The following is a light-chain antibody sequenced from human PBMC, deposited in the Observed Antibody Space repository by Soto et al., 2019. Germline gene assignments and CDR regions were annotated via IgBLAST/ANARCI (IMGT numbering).Light chain of an antibody. CDR3: QASYRTLWN. CDR1: QSISSY. Sequence: DIQMTQSPSSLSASVGDRVTITCRASQSISSYLNWYQQKPGKAPKLLIYAASSLQSGVPSRFRGCGSGTDFTPAISGRQPEDFATYYGQASYRTLWNFGQGTMVEGK. V-gene: IGKV1-39*01. CDR2: AAS. J-gene: IGKJ1*01.